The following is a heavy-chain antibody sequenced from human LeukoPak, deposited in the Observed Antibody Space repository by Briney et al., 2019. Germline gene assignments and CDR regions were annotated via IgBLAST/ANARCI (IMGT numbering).Heavy chain of an antibody. Sequence: ASVKVSCKVSGYTLTELSMHWVRQAPGKGLEWMGGFDPEDGETIYAQKFQGRVTMTEDTSTDTAYMELSSLRSEDTAVYYCATAPYSYGYATLVDWGQGTLVTVSS. D-gene: IGHD5-18*01. CDR3: ATAPYSYGYATLVD. J-gene: IGHJ4*02. CDR1: GYTLTELS. V-gene: IGHV1-24*01. CDR2: FDPEDGET.